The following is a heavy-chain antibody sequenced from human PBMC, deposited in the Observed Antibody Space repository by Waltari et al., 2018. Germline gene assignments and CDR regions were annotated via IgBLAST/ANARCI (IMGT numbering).Heavy chain of an antibody. CDR3: GRIVFSDEGGDFQD. V-gene: IGHV4-39*01. J-gene: IGHJ1*01. D-gene: IGHD3-16*01. Sequence: GWNRQPPGKLLVWVRDMRYGGSTFYHPSLKSRVTISLDTSKNQFSLRLNSVGAADTAWYFCGRIVFSDEGGDFQDWGRGTLGSVSS. CDR2: MRYGGST.